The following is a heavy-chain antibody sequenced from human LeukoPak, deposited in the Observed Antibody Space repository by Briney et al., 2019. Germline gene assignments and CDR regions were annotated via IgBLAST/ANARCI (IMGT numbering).Heavy chain of an antibody. V-gene: IGHV3-21*01. CDR2: ITSTSYFI. J-gene: IGHJ4*02. D-gene: IGHD6-13*01. CDR1: GFTFSSYN. Sequence: GGSLRLSCAASGFTFSSYNMNWVRQAPGKGLEWVSSITSTSYFIYYADSLKGRFTISRDNAKNSLFLQMNSLRVEDTAVYYCARFGAAAGLFDYWGQGTLVTVSS. CDR3: ARFGAAAGLFDY.